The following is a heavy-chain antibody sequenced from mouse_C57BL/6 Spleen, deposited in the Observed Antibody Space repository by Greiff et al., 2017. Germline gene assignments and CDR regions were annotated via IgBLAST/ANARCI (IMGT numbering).Heavy chain of an antibody. CDR2: IDPSDSET. D-gene: IGHD4-1*02. CDR1: GYTFTSYW. Sequence: VQLQQSGAELVRPGSSVKLSCKASGYTFTSYWMHWVKQRPIQGLEWIGNIDPSDSETHYNQKFKDKATLTVDKSSSTAYMQLSSLTSEDSAVYDCARSSTGRVALDYWGQGTSVTVSS. CDR3: ARSSTGRVALDY. J-gene: IGHJ4*01. V-gene: IGHV1-52*01.